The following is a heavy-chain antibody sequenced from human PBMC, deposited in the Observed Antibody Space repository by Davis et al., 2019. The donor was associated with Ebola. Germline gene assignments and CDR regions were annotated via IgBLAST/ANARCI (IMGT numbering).Heavy chain of an antibody. D-gene: IGHD1-20*01. CDR2: IYTGDSDT. CDR3: ATLRKTITGMDDAFDI. CDR1: EDSFTSYW. V-gene: IGHV5-51*01. J-gene: IGHJ3*02. Sequence: GESLKISCKDSEDSFTSYWIGWVRQMPGKGLEWMGIIYTGDSDTRYSPSFRGRVTISADKSTRTAYLQWSSLKASDTAMYYCATLRKTITGMDDAFDIWGQGTMVTVSS.